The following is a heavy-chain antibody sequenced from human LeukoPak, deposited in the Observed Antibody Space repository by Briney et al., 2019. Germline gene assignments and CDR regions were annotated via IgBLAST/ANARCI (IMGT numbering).Heavy chain of an antibody. J-gene: IGHJ4*02. D-gene: IGHD2-21*02. CDR2: ISKNGGNA. CDR3: VKDLSDRDVDY. Sequence: GGSLRLSCLGSGFTFSWYGMNWVRQAPGRGLEYVSAISKNGGNAYYVDSVKGRFTISRDNSKNTLYLQMNSLRVEDTAVYFCVKDLSDRDVDYWGQGTLVTVSS. CDR1: GFTFSWYG. V-gene: IGHV3-64D*06.